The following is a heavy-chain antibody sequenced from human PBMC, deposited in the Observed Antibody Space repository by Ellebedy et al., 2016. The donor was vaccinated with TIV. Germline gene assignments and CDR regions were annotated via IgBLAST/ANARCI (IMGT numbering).Heavy chain of an antibody. V-gene: IGHV3-64D*06. CDR1: GFTFSSYA. CDR2: ISSNGGST. CDR3: VKSLLGATDDAFDI. D-gene: IGHD1-26*01. J-gene: IGHJ3*02. Sequence: GGSLRLXCSASGFTFSSYAMHWVRQAPGKGLEYVSAISSNGGSTYYADSVKGRFTISRDNSKNTLYLQMSSLRAEDTAVYYCVKSLLGATDDAFDIWGQGTMVTVSS.